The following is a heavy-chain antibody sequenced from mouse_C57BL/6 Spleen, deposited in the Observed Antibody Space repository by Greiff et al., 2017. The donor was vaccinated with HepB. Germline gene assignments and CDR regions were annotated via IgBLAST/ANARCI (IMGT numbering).Heavy chain of an antibody. CDR3: ARKDDYDAYYYAMDY. CDR1: GYAFSSYW. V-gene: IGHV1-80*01. J-gene: IGHJ4*01. D-gene: IGHD2-4*01. CDR2: IYPGDGDT. Sequence: VQVVESGAELVKPGASVKISCKASGYAFSSYWMNWVKQRPGKGLEWIGQIYPGDGDTNYNGKFKGKATLTADKSSSTAYMQLSSLTSEDSAVYFCARKDDYDAYYYAMDYWGQGTSVTVSS.